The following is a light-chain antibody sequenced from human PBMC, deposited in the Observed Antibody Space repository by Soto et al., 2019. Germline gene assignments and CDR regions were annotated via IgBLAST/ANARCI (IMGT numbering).Light chain of an antibody. J-gene: IGKJ5*01. Sequence: EIVMTQSPATLTVTPGEGATLSCRASQSVGRKLVWYQQEAGQAPRPLIFDASTRATGIPARFSGNGSGTEFTLTISRLEPDDFAVYYCQQYDKWFSITFGQGTRLEIK. V-gene: IGKV3-15*01. CDR3: QQYDKWFSIT. CDR1: QSVGRK. CDR2: DAS.